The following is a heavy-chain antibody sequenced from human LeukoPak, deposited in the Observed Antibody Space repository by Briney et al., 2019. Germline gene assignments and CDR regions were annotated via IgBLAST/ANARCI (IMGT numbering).Heavy chain of an antibody. J-gene: IGHJ4*02. CDR2: IIPIFGTA. CDR1: GGTFSSYA. V-gene: IGHV1-69*13. D-gene: IGHD4-23*01. CDR3: ARAKDHYGGNSDFDY. Sequence: SVKVSCKASGGTFSSYAISWVRQAPGQGLEWMGGIIPIFGTANYAQEFQGRVTITADESTSTAYMELSSLRSEDTAVYYCARAKDHYGGNSDFDYWGQGTLVTVSS.